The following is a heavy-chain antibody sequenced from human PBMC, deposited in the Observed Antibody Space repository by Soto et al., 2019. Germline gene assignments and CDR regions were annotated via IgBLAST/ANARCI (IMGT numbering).Heavy chain of an antibody. CDR2: IYYSGST. CDR3: ARKGGWFDP. Sequence: QVQLQESGPGLVKPSETLSLTCTVSGGSVSSGSYYWSWIRQPPGKGLEWIGYIYYSGSTNYNPPLKSRVTISVDTSKNQFSLKLSSVTAADTAVYYCARKGGWFDPWGQGTLVTVSS. J-gene: IGHJ5*02. CDR1: GGSVSSGSYY. D-gene: IGHD3-16*01. V-gene: IGHV4-61*01.